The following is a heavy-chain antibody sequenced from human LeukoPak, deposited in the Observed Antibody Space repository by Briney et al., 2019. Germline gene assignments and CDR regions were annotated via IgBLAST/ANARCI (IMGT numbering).Heavy chain of an antibody. J-gene: IGHJ4*02. V-gene: IGHV3-23*01. Sequence: AGSLRLSCAASGFTFSSYAMSWVRQAPGKGLEWVSAISGSGGSTYYADSVKGRFTISRDNSKNTLYLQMNSLRAEDTAVYYCAKDTLRYFDWSADFDYWGQGTLVTVSS. CDR1: GFTFSSYA. CDR3: AKDTLRYFDWSADFDY. D-gene: IGHD3-9*01. CDR2: ISGSGGST.